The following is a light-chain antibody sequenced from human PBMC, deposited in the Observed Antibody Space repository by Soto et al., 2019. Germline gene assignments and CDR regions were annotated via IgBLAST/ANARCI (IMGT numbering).Light chain of an antibody. CDR3: SSHASNRDVL. CDR1: SSDVGGYNY. J-gene: IGLJ3*02. V-gene: IGLV2-14*03. CDR2: DVT. Sequence: QSVLTQPASVSGSPVQSITISCTGTSSDVGGYNYVSWYQQYPGKAPKLMIYDVTSRPSGVSNRFSGSKSGNTASLTISGLQAEDEADYYCSSHASNRDVLFGGGTKVTVL.